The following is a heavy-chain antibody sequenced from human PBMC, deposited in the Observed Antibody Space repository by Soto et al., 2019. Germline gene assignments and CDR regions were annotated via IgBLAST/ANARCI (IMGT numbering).Heavy chain of an antibody. D-gene: IGHD5-12*01. V-gene: IGHV4-59*01. CDR1: GGSISNYY. CDR3: ASMANDAFDI. J-gene: IGHJ3*02. CDR2: IYYSGST. Sequence: SETLSLTCTVSGGSISNYYLSWIRQPPGKGLEWIGYIYYSGSTNYNPSLKSRVTISVDTSKNQFALKLSSVTAADTAVYYCASMANDAFDIWGQGTMVTVSS.